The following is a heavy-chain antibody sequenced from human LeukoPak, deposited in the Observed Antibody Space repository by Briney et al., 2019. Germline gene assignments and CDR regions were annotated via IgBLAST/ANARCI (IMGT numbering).Heavy chain of an antibody. CDR1: GFTFSNYA. CDR2: ISGSGGTT. V-gene: IGHV3-23*01. Sequence: PGGSLRLSCAASGFTFSNYAMNWVRQAPGKGLEWVSGISGSGGTTYYADSVKGRFTISRDNSKNTLYLQMNSLRAEDTAVYYCANRAYYYYMDVWGKGTTVTVSS. J-gene: IGHJ6*03. CDR3: ANRAYYYYMDV.